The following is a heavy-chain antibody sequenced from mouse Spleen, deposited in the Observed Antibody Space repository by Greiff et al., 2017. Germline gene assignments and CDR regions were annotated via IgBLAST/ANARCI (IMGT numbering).Heavy chain of an antibody. V-gene: IGHV1-26*01. CDR1: GYTFTDYY. CDR3: ARGNWDGY. CDR2: INPNNGGT. D-gene: IGHD4-1*01. Sequence: VQLQQSGPELVKPGASVKISCKASGYTFTDYYMNWVKQSHGKSLEWIGDINPNNGGTSYNQKFKGKATLTADKSSSTAYMELRSLTSEDSAVYFCARGNWDGYWGQGTTLTVSS. J-gene: IGHJ2*01.